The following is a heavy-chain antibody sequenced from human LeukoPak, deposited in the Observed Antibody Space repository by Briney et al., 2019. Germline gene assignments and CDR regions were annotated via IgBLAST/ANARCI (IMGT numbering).Heavy chain of an antibody. V-gene: IGHV4-59*01. CDR2: IYGSGST. Sequence: PSETLSLTCTVSGGSISSYYWSWVRQPPGKGLEWIGHIYGSGSTNYNPSLKSRVTLSVDTSKNQFSLKLSSVTAADTAVYYCAREGTSGTHLNWFDPWGQGTLVTVSS. CDR1: GGSISSYY. D-gene: IGHD1-1*01. J-gene: IGHJ5*02. CDR3: AREGTSGTHLNWFDP.